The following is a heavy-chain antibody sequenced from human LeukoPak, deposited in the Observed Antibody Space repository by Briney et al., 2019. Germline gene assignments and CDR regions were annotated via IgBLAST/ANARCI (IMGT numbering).Heavy chain of an antibody. V-gene: IGHV1-46*01. CDR1: GYTFTSYY. J-gene: IGHJ6*03. CDR3: ARDSNRYGDYVGGGGGMDV. Sequence: GASVKVSCTASGYTFTSYYMHWVRQAPGQGLEWMGIINPSGGSTSYAQTFQGRVTMTRDMSTSTVYMELSSLRSEDTAVYYCARDSNRYGDYVGGGGGMDVWGKGTTVTVSS. D-gene: IGHD4-17*01. CDR2: INPSGGST.